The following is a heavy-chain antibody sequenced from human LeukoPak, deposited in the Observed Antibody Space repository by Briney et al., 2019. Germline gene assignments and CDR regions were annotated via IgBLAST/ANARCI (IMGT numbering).Heavy chain of an antibody. V-gene: IGHV3-23*01. D-gene: IGHD3-22*01. CDR1: GFTFSSYA. CDR2: ISGSGGST. Sequence: GGPLRLSCAASGFTFSSYAMSWVRQAPGKGLEWVSAISGSGGSTYYAYSVKGRFTISRDNSKNTLYLQMNSLRAEDTAVYYCAKSYRRNYYDTSGYSSHFDYWGQGTLVTVSS. J-gene: IGHJ4*02. CDR3: AKSYRRNYYDTSGYSSHFDY.